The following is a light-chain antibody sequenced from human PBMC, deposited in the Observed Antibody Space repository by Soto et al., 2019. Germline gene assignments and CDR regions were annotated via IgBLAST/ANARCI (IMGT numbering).Light chain of an antibody. V-gene: IGKV1-12*01. CDR3: QQTNTFLPLT. CDR2: GAS. J-gene: IGKJ4*01. CDR1: QGISNW. Sequence: DIQMTQSPSSVSASVGDRVTITCRASQGISNWLAWYQQQPGKAPKLLIYGASSLQSGVPSRFSGGGSGTHFTLIISSLQPEDFATDYCQQTNTFLPLTVGGGTKVEI.